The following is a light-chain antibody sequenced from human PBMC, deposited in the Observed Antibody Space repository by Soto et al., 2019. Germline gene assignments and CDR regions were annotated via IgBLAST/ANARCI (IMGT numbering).Light chain of an antibody. CDR3: QTWGSGIVV. V-gene: IGLV4-69*01. J-gene: IGLJ2*01. CDR2: LNSDGSH. Sequence: QSVLTQSPSASASLGASVKLTCTLRSGHSNYAIAWHQQQSEKGPRYLMKLNSDGSHSKGDGIPDRFSGSSSGAERYLTISSLQSEDVADYYCQTWGSGIVVFGGGTKVTVL. CDR1: SGHSNYA.